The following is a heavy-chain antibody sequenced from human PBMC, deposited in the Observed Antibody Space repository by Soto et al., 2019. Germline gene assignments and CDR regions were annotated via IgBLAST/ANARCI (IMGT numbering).Heavy chain of an antibody. D-gene: IGHD3-22*01. J-gene: IGHJ5*02. CDR2: IYYSGNT. Sequence: SETLSLTCPVSGGTVSSNSYYWSWFRQPPGKGLEWIGYIYYSGNTNYNPSLKSRVTISVDMSKNQFSLRVNSVTAADTAVYYCARDYYDSLGVHWVDPWGQGALVTVPS. CDR1: GGTVSSNSYY. V-gene: IGHV4-61*01. CDR3: ARDYYDSLGVHWVDP.